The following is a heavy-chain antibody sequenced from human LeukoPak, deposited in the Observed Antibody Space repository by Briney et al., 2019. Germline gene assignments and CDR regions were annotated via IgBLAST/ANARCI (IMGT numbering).Heavy chain of an antibody. J-gene: IGHJ4*02. CDR3: ARDRASDFSLDY. V-gene: IGHV3-30*03. CDR2: ISYDGSNK. Sequence: PGGSLRLSCAASGFTFSSYSMNWVRQAPGKGLEWVAVISYDGSNKYYADSVKGRFTISRDNSKNTLYLQMNSLRAEDTAVYYCARDRASDFSLDYWGQGTLVTVSS. D-gene: IGHD2-21*02. CDR1: GFTFSSYS.